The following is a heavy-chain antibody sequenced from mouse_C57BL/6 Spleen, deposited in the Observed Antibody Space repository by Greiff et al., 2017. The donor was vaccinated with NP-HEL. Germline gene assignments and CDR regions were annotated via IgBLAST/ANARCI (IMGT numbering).Heavy chain of an antibody. Sequence: EVKLEESGGGLVQPKGSLKLSCAASGFSFNTYAMNWVRQAPGKGLEWVARIRSKSNNYATYYADSVKDRFTISRDDSESMLYLQMNNLKTEDTAMYYCVRHPRDWYFDVWGTGTTVTVSS. J-gene: IGHJ1*03. CDR2: IRSKSNNYAT. CDR3: VRHPRDWYFDV. CDR1: GFSFNTYA. V-gene: IGHV10-1*01.